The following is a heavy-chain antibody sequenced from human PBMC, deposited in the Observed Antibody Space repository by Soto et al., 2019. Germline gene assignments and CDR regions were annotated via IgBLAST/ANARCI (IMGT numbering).Heavy chain of an antibody. CDR2: ISGSGDRT. CDR1: GFTFSTYA. Sequence: PGGSLRLSCAASGFTFSTYAMSWVRQAPGKGLEWVSGISGSGDRTHYVDSVKGRFTISRDNSENTLYLQMHSLRAEDTALYYCAKASTYEYVWGSFRYYFDYWGQGTL. V-gene: IGHV3-23*01. D-gene: IGHD3-16*02. CDR3: AKASTYEYVWGSFRYYFDY. J-gene: IGHJ4*02.